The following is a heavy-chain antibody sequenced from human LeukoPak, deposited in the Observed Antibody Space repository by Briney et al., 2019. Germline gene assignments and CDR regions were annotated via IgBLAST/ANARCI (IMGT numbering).Heavy chain of an antibody. CDR3: ARYSSDEYYFDY. J-gene: IGHJ4*02. D-gene: IGHD5-18*01. V-gene: IGHV4-30-2*01. CDR1: GGSISSGGYS. CDR2: IYHSGST. Sequence: SQTLSLTCAVSGGSISSGGYSWSWIRQPPGKGLEWIGYIYHSGSTYYNPSLKSRVTISVDRSKNQFSLKLSSVTAADTAVYYCARYSSDEYYFDYWGQGTLVTVSS.